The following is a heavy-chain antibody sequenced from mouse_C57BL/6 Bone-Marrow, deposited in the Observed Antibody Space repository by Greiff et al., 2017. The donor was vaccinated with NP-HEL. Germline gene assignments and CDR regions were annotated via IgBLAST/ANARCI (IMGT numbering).Heavy chain of an antibody. D-gene: IGHD3-2*02. CDR2: ISGGGGNT. V-gene: IGHV5-9*01. CDR1: GFTFSSYT. J-gene: IGHJ2*01. CDR3: ARQLRKTLDY. Sequence: EVKLMESGGGLVKPGGSLKLSCAASGFTFSSYTMSWVRQTPEKRLEWVATISGGGGNTYYPDSVKGRFTISRDNAKNTLYLQMSSLRSEDTALYYCARQLRKTLDYWGQGTTLTVSS.